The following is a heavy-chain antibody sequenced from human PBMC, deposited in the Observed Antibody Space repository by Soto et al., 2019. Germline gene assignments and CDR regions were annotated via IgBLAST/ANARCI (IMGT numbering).Heavy chain of an antibody. CDR3: ARVTSRYYYGMDV. Sequence: QVQLQQWGAGLLKPSETLSLTCAVYGGSFSGYYWSWIRQPPGKGLEWIGEINHSGSTNYNPSLKSRVTISVDTSKNQFSLKLSSVTAADTAVYYCARVTSRYYYGMDVWGQGTTVTVSS. CDR1: GGSFSGYY. V-gene: IGHV4-34*01. J-gene: IGHJ6*02. CDR2: INHSGST. D-gene: IGHD2-2*01.